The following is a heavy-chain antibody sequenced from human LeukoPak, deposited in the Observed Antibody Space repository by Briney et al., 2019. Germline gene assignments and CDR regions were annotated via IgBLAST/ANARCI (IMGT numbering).Heavy chain of an antibody. CDR1: GFTFSSYG. CDR3: AREVRAFGI. Sequence: GGSLRLSCAASGFTFSSYGMHWVRQAPGKGLEWVAVISYDGSNKYYADSVKGRFTVSRDNSKNTLYLQMNSLRAEDTAVYYCAREVRAFGIWGQGTMVTVSS. V-gene: IGHV3-30*03. J-gene: IGHJ3*02. CDR2: ISYDGSNK.